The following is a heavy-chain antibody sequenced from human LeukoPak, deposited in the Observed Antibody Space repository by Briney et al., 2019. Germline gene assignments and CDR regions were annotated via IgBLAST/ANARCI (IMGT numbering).Heavy chain of an antibody. D-gene: IGHD6-13*01. Sequence: TLSLTCTVSGGSISSYYWSWIRQPPGKALEWLALIYWNDAKRYSPSLKSRLTITKDTSKNQVVLTMTNMDPVDTATYYCAHLDSTNWYSDWFDPWGQGTLVTVSS. J-gene: IGHJ5*02. V-gene: IGHV2-5*01. CDR1: GGSISSYYW. CDR3: AHLDSTNWYSDWFDP. CDR2: IYWNDAK.